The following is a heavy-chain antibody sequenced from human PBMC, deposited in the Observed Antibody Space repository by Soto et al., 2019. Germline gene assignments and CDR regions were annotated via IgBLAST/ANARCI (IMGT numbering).Heavy chain of an antibody. CDR1: GGSVSSGNYY. CDR3: ARDHGITIFDY. J-gene: IGHJ4*02. CDR2: IFNSGST. D-gene: IGHD3-3*01. Sequence: QVQLQESGPGPVKPSQTLSLTCTVSGGSVSSGNYYWSWIRQPPGKGLEWIGYIFNSGSTYYNPSLNGRVTSSVDTSKPQFSLKLTSVPAADTAVYYCARDHGITIFDYWGQGTLVTVSS. V-gene: IGHV4-30-4*01.